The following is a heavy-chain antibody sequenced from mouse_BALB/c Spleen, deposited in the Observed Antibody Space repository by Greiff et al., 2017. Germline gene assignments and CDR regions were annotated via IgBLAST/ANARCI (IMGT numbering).Heavy chain of an antibody. CDR3: ARNYYRYDEAWFAY. V-gene: IGHV2-2*02. CDR2: IWSGGST. D-gene: IGHD2-14*01. CDR1: GFSLTSYG. Sequence: VQLQQSGPGLVQPSQSLSITCTVSGFSLTSYGVHWVRQSPGKGLEWLGVIWSGGSTDYNAAFISRLSISKDNSKSQVFFKMNSLQANDTAIYYCARNYYRYDEAWFAYWGQGTLVTVSA. J-gene: IGHJ3*01.